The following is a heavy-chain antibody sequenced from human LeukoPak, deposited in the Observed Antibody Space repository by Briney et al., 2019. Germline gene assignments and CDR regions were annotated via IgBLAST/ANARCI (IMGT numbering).Heavy chain of an antibody. CDR3: ARSGWVPAAPFDY. CDR1: GRSFSGYY. CDR2: INHSGST. Sequence: SETLSLTCAVYGRSFSGYYWSWIRQPPGKGLEWIGEINHSGSTNYNPSLKSRVTISVDTSKNQFSLKLSSVTAADTAVHYCARSGWVPAAPFDYWGQGTLVTVSS. J-gene: IGHJ4*02. V-gene: IGHV4-34*01. D-gene: IGHD2-2*01.